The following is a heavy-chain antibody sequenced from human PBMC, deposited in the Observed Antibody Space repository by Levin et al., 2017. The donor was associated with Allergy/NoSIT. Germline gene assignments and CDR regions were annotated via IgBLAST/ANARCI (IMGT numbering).Heavy chain of an antibody. V-gene: IGHV3-30*18. D-gene: IGHD3-9*01. J-gene: IGHJ6*03. CDR2: ISYDGINK. CDR3: AKGPYDVLTSYYLGMTYYYYMDV. CDR1: GFIFSSFG. Sequence: GESLKISCAASGFIFSSFGMHWVRQAPGKGLEWVATISYDGINKYYADSVKGRFTISRDNSKNTLYLQMNSLRAEDTAVYYCAKGPYDVLTSYYLGMTYYYYMDVWGKGTTVTVSS.